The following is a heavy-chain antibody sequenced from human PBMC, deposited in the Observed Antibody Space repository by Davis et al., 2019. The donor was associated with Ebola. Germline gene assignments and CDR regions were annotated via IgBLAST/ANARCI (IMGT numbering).Heavy chain of an antibody. CDR2: IYYSGST. D-gene: IGHD3-10*01. CDR1: GGSISSYY. J-gene: IGHJ5*02. Sequence: PSETLSLTCTVSGGSISSYYWSWIRQPPGKGLEWIGYIYYSGSTNYNPSLKSRVTISVDTSKNQFSLKLSSVTAADTAVYYCARGGSGSSTNWFDPWGQGTLVTVSS. CDR3: ARGGSGSSTNWFDP. V-gene: IGHV4-59*08.